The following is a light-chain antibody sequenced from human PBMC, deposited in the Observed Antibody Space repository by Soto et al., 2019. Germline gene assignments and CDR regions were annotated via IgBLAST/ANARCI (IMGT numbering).Light chain of an antibody. J-gene: IGKJ2*01. Sequence: DIQMTQSPSTLSASVGDRVTITCRASQSISSWLAWYQQKPWKAPKLLIYKASKLESGVPSRFSGSGSGTEFSITISSLQPDDFATYYCHMYNSYSYTVGQETKLQIK. CDR2: KAS. CDR1: QSISSW. CDR3: HMYNSYSYT. V-gene: IGKV1-5*03.